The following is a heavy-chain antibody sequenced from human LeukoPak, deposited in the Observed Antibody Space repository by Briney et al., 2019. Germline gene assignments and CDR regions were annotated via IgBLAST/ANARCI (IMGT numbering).Heavy chain of an antibody. V-gene: IGHV4-34*01. D-gene: IGHD3-10*01. Sequence: PSETLSLTCAVYGGSFSGYYGNWIRQPPGKGLEWIGEINHSGRTNYNPSLKSRVTISVDTSKKQFSLKLSSVTAADTAVYYCARGVDYYGVWGQGTLVTVSS. CDR3: ARGVDYYGV. CDR2: INHSGRT. J-gene: IGHJ4*02. CDR1: GGSFSGYY.